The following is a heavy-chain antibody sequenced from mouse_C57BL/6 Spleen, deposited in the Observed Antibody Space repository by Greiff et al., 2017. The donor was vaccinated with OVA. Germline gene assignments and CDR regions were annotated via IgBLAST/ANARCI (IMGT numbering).Heavy chain of an antibody. CDR1: GYTFTSYW. J-gene: IGHJ4*01. CDR3: ARSYYGNGRGAMDY. CDR2: IYPGSGST. V-gene: IGHV1-55*01. Sequence: QVHVKQPGAELVKPGASVKMSCKASGYTFTSYWITWVKQRPGQGLEWIGDIYPGSGSTNYNEKFKSKATLTVDTSSSTAYMQLSSLTSEDAAVYYWARSYYGNGRGAMDYWGQGTSVTVSS. D-gene: IGHD2-10*01.